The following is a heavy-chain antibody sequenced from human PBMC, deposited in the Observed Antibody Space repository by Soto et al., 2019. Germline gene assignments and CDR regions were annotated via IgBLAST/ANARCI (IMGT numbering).Heavy chain of an antibody. CDR2: ISSSSSYI. CDR1: GFTFSSYS. D-gene: IGHD1-26*01. V-gene: IGHV3-21*01. J-gene: IGHJ4*02. CDR3: ARGAYSGSYLLY. Sequence: VGSLRLSCAASGFTFSSYSMNWVRQAPGKGLEWVSSISSSSSYIYYADSVKGRFTISRDNAKNSLYLQMNSLRAEDTAVYYCARGAYSGSYLLYWGQGTLVTVSS.